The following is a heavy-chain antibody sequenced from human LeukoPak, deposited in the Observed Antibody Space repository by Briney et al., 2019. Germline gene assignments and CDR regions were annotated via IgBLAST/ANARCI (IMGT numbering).Heavy chain of an antibody. CDR1: GYTFTGYY. J-gene: IGHJ4*02. CDR2: INPNSCGT. CDR3: ARAGVRYYYDSSGYYLDFDF. Sequence: ASVKVSCKTSGYTFTGYYMHWVRQAPGQGLEGMGWINPNSCGTNYPQKFQGRVTMTRDTSITTAYMELSSLRSDDTAVYYCARAGVRYYYDSSGYYLDFDFWGQGTLVTVSS. D-gene: IGHD3-22*01. V-gene: IGHV1-2*02.